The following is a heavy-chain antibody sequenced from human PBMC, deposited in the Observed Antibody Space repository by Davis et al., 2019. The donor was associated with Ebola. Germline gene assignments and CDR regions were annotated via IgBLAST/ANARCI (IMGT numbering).Heavy chain of an antibody. CDR3: ARVRTEYYYYGMDV. Sequence: SETLSLTCTVSGGSISSYYWSWIRQPPGKGLEWIGYIYYSGSTNYNPSLKSRVTISVDTSKNQFPLKLSSVTAADTAVYYCARVRTEYYYYGMDVWGQGTTVTVSS. CDR2: IYYSGST. CDR1: GGSISSYY. J-gene: IGHJ6*02. D-gene: IGHD1-14*01. V-gene: IGHV4-59*01.